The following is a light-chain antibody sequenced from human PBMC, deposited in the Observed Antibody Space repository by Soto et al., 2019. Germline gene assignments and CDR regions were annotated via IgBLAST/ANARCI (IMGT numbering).Light chain of an antibody. V-gene: IGKV3-20*01. J-gene: IGKJ2*01. CDR1: QSVSSSY. CDR2: GAS. Sequence: EIVMTQSPCTLSLSPGERATLSCRDSQSVSSSYLAWYQQKPGQAPRLLIYGASSRATGIPDRFSGSGSGTDFTLTISSLEPEDFAVYYCQQYGSSPMYTFGQGTKLEIK. CDR3: QQYGSSPMYT.